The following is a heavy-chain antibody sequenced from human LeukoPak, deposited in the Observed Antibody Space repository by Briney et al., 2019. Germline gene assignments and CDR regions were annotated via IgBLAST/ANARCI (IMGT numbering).Heavy chain of an antibody. V-gene: IGHV4-59*11. CDR3: ARDQTRNYYYGMDV. D-gene: IGHD1-14*01. J-gene: IGHJ6*02. Sequence: PSETLSLTCTVSGGSISHYWSWIRQPPGKGLEWIGYIFYSGGTNYNPFLKSRVTISADTSKNQFSLKLRSVTAADTAIYYCARDQTRNYYYGMDVWGQGTTVTVSS. CDR1: GGSISHY. CDR2: IFYSGGT.